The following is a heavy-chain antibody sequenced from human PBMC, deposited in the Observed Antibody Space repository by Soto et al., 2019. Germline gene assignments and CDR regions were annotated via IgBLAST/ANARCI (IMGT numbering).Heavy chain of an antibody. CDR2: ISSSGSTI. CDR1: GFTFSDYY. Sequence: GGSLRLSCAASGFTFSDYYMSWIRQAPGKGLEWVSYISSSGSTIYYADSVKGRFTISRDNAKNSLYLQMNSLRAEDTAVYYCARDPYYYDSSGYLKGYYYYGMDVWGQGTTVTVSS. J-gene: IGHJ6*02. D-gene: IGHD3-22*01. CDR3: ARDPYYYDSSGYLKGYYYYGMDV. V-gene: IGHV3-11*01.